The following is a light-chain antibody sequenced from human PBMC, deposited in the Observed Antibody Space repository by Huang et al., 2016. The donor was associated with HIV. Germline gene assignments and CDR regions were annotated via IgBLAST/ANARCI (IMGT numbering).Light chain of an antibody. CDR2: ATS. CDR1: QGISNS. V-gene: IGKV1-NL1*01. J-gene: IGKJ1*01. CDR3: QQYYSTPT. Sequence: DIQMTQSPSSLSPSVGDRVTITCRASQGISNSLAWYQQKPGKAPMLLLHATSRLESGVPSRFSGSGSGTDYTLTISSLQPEDFATYYCQQYYSTPTFGQGTKVESK.